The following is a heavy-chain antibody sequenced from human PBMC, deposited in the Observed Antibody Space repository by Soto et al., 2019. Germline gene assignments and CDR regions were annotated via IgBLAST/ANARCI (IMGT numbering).Heavy chain of an antibody. CDR1: GFTFSSYA. J-gene: IGHJ1*01. CDR3: ASESGYSGSGPIQH. CDR2: ISYDGTTS. D-gene: IGHD6-13*01. Sequence: QVQLVESGGGVVQPGRSLRLSCAASGFTFSSYAMQWVRQAPGKGLEWVAYISYDGTTSHYADSVKGRFTISRDSSKNTHCLQMNSLIPDDKSVYYCASESGYSGSGPIQHWGQGTLVTFSS. V-gene: IGHV3-30-3*01.